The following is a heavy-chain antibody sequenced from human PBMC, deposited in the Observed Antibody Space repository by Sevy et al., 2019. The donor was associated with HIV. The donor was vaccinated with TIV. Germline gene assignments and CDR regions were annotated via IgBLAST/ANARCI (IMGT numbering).Heavy chain of an antibody. Sequence: ASVKVSCKASGYTFSGYDMHWVRQAPGQGLEWMGWINPNSGGTNYAQKFQGRVTMTRDTSISTAYMELSRLRSDDTAVYYCARDAVAVVRGVMISGGMDVWGQGTTVTVSS. V-gene: IGHV1-2*02. CDR2: INPNSGGT. D-gene: IGHD3-10*01. CDR1: GYTFSGYD. CDR3: ARDAVAVVRGVMISGGMDV. J-gene: IGHJ6*02.